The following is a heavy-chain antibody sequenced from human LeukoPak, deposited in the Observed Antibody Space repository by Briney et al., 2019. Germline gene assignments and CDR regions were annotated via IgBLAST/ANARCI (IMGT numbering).Heavy chain of an antibody. D-gene: IGHD3-22*01. CDR3: ARAHYYDSSGYSSYFDY. V-gene: IGHV3-53*01. Sequence: GGSLRLSCAASGFTVSSNYMSWVRQAPGKGLEWVSVIYSGGSTYYADSVKGRFTISRDNSKNTLYLQMNSLRAEDTAVYYCARAHYYDSSGYSSYFDYWGQGTLVTVSS. J-gene: IGHJ4*02. CDR2: IYSGGST. CDR1: GFTVSSNY.